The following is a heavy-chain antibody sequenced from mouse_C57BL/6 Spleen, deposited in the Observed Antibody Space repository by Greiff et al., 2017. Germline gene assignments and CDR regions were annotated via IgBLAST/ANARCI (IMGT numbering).Heavy chain of an antibody. D-gene: IGHD1-1*01. Sequence: QVQLQQPGAELVMPGASVKLSCKASGYAFPSYWMHWVKQRPGQGLEWIGEIDPSDSYTNYNQKFKGKSTLTVDKSSSTAYMQLSSLTSEDSAVYYCARDTTRYFDYWGQGTTLTVSS. CDR1: GYAFPSYW. CDR3: ARDTTRYFDY. CDR2: IDPSDSYT. J-gene: IGHJ2*01. V-gene: IGHV1-69*01.